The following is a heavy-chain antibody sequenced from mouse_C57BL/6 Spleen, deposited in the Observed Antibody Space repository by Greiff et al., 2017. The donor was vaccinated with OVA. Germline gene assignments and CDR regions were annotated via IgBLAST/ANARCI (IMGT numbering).Heavy chain of an antibody. D-gene: IGHD2-4*01. CDR1: GYTFTSYW. CDR3: ARSYYDYDGAMDY. J-gene: IGHJ4*01. Sequence: QVQLQQPGAELVMPGASVKLSCKASGYTFTSYWMHWVKQRPGQGLEWIGEIAPSDSYTNYNQKFKGKSTLTVEKSSSTAYMQLSSLTSEDSAVYYGARSYYDYDGAMDYWGQGTSVTVSS. CDR2: IAPSDSYT. V-gene: IGHV1-69*01.